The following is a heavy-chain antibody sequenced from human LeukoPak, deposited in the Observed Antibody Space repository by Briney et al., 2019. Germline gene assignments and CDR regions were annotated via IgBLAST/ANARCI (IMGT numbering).Heavy chain of an antibody. CDR3: AREPMGARDYFDY. CDR2: INSEGSST. CDR1: GFTFSSYW. Sequence: PGGSLRLSCAASGFTFSSYWMHWVRQAPGKGLVWVSRINSEGSSTSYADSVKGRFTISRDNAKNTLYLQMNSLRAEDTAVYYCAREPMGARDYFDYWGQGTLVTVSS. D-gene: IGHD1-26*01. J-gene: IGHJ4*02. V-gene: IGHV3-74*01.